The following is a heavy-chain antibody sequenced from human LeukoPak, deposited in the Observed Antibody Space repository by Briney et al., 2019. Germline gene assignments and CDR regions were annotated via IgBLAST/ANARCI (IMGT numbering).Heavy chain of an antibody. CDR1: GDSVSHNNAA. D-gene: IGHD3-16*01. Sequence: SQTLSLTCVISGDSVSHNNAAWNWIRQSPSRGLELLGMTYYSSNWYHDYSVSVKSRITINPDTSRNQFSLQLNSVTPEDTAVYFCAREISLSAFGAVISRYYFDSWGLGTLVTVSS. CDR3: AREISLSAFGAVISRYYFDS. CDR2: TYYSSNWYH. V-gene: IGHV6-1*01. J-gene: IGHJ4*02.